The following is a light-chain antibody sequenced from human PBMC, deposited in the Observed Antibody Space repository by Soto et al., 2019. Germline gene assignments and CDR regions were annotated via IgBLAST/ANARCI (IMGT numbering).Light chain of an antibody. V-gene: IGKV1-8*01. CDR1: QGISSY. Sequence: DRVTITCRASQGISSYLAWYQQKPGKAPKLLIYAASTLQSGVPSRFSGSGSGTEFTLTISSLQPEDFAPYCCQQRYCTPITFGEGRRLEVK. J-gene: IGKJ5*01. CDR2: AAS. CDR3: QQRYCTPIT.